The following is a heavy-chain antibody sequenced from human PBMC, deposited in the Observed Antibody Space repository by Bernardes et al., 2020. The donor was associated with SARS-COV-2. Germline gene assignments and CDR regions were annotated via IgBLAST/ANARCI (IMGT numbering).Heavy chain of an antibody. J-gene: IGHJ6*02. Sequence: SETLSLTCTVSGGSISSSSYYWGWIRQPPGKGLEWIGSIYYSGSTYYNPSLKSRVTISVDTSKNQFSLKLSSVTAADTAVYYCARQSDSSYYYDSSGYYPTDYYYYYGMDVWGQGTTVTVSS. CDR3: ARQSDSSYYYDSSGYYPTDYYYYYGMDV. V-gene: IGHV4-39*01. D-gene: IGHD3-22*01. CDR2: IYYSGST. CDR1: GGSISSSSYY.